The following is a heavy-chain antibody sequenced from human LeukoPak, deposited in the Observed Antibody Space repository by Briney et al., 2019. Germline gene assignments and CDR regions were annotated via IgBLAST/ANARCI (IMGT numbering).Heavy chain of an antibody. Sequence: GGSLRLSCAASGFTFSSYSVNWVRQAPGKGLEWVSSISSSSSYIYYADSVKGRFTISRDNAKNSLYLQMNSLRAEDTAVYYCARGSSWYYFDYWGQGTLVTVSS. J-gene: IGHJ4*02. CDR2: ISSSSSYI. D-gene: IGHD6-13*01. CDR3: ARGSSWYYFDY. CDR1: GFTFSSYS. V-gene: IGHV3-21*01.